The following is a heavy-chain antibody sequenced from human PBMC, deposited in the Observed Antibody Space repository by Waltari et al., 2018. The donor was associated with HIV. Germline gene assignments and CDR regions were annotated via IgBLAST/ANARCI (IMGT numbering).Heavy chain of an antibody. Sequence: VRLVESGGGPVQPGGSLRISCEADGCITRLYIMNGVLHTPGKGLEWVAYISGDGKNKYYADSVKGRFIISKDNGQNFLHLQMDRLSVDDSAKYFCAREVTSSKVMNYWGQGTPVIVSS. CDR1: GCITRLYI. CDR2: ISGDGKNK. D-gene: IGHD2-21*02. V-gene: IGHV3-21*05. J-gene: IGHJ4*02. CDR3: AREVTSSKVMNY.